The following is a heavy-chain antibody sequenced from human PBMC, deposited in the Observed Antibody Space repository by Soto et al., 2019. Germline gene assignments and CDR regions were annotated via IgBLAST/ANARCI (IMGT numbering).Heavy chain of an antibody. CDR3: AKLGAYSTSTIDY. CDR2: ISASGAST. D-gene: IGHD6-6*01. V-gene: IGHV3-23*01. Sequence: EVHLLESGGGLVQPGGSLRLSCEPSGLPFSSYAMSGVRRPPGKGLEWVSAISASGASTYYADSVTGRFTISRDNSKNTLYVQMNSLRAEDTAIYYCAKLGAYSTSTIDYWGQGTLVTVSS. CDR1: GLPFSSYA. J-gene: IGHJ4*02.